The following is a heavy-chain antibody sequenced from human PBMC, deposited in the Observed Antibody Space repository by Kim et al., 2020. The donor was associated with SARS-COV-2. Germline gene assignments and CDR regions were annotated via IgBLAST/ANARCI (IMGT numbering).Heavy chain of an antibody. J-gene: IGHJ4*02. D-gene: IGHD3-22*01. CDR1: GFTVSKNY. CDR3: ASLKGGYFYY. V-gene: IGHV3-53*01. CDR2: IYNDGST. Sequence: GGSLRLSCAASGFTVSKNYMSWVRQAPGKGLEWVSVIYNDGSTYYADSVKGRFTISRDNSQNTMYLQMNSLRVEDTAVYYCASLKGGYFYYWGQGTLVTVSS.